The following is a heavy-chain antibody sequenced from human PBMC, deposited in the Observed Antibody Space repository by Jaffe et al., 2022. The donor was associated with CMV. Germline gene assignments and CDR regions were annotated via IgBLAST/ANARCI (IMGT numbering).Heavy chain of an antibody. J-gene: IGHJ4*02. CDR2: IKQDGTET. CDR1: GFTFYVHW. Sequence: EVQMVESGGGLVQPGGSLRLSCVASGFTFYVHWMSWVRQAPGKGLEWVANIKQDGTETYYMDSVKGRFTISRENTKNSVYLQMNSLRAEDTAVYYCVRDHWGPGDYWGQGTLVTVSS. V-gene: IGHV3-7*03. CDR3: VRDHWGPGDY. D-gene: IGHD7-27*01.